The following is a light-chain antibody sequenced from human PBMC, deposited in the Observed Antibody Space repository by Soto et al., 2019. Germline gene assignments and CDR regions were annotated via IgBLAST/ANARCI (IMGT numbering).Light chain of an antibody. CDR1: QIVSSRN. Sequence: IVLTQSPGTLSLSPGERATLSCRASQIVSSRNLAWYQQKPGQPPRLLIYGASSRATGIPDRFSGSGSGTDFTLTISRLEPEDFAVYYCQQYDRSTYTFGQGTKLEIK. V-gene: IGKV3-20*01. CDR2: GAS. CDR3: QQYDRSTYT. J-gene: IGKJ2*01.